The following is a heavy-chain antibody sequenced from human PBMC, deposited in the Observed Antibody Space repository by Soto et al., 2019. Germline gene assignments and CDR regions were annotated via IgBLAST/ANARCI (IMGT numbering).Heavy chain of an antibody. CDR2: ISYDGSNK. CDR3: ARGGYRYGNGVDY. CDR1: GFTFSSYA. D-gene: IGHD5-18*01. V-gene: IGHV3-30-3*01. J-gene: IGHJ4*02. Sequence: GGSLRLSCAASGFTFSSYAMHWVRQAPGKGLEWVAVISYDGSNKYYADSVKGRFTISRDNSKNTLYLQMNSLRAEDTAVYYCARGGYRYGNGVDYWGQGTLLTVSS.